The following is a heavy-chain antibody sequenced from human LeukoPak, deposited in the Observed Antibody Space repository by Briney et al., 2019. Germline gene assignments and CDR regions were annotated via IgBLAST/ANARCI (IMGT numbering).Heavy chain of an antibody. CDR1: GYTFTKSY. Sequence: ASVKVSCKASGYTFTKSYIHWVRQAPGQRLEWMGLINPGGDNTDYAQNLQGRLTMTSDTSARTVYMGLSSVRSDDTAVYYCARIRDGYNDAYDIWAQGTVVTVPS. D-gene: IGHD5-24*01. CDR3: ARIRDGYNDAYDI. V-gene: IGHV1-46*04. J-gene: IGHJ3*02. CDR2: INPGGDNT.